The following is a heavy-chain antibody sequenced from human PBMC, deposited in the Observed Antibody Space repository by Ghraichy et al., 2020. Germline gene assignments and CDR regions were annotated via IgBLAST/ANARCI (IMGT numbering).Heavy chain of an antibody. CDR3: SRPEERSDGMDV. CDR2: IYSGGVT. J-gene: IGHJ6*02. CDR1: GFTVSTNY. V-gene: IGHV3-53*01. Sequence: GGSLRLSCTASGFTVSTNYMTWVRQAPGKGLEWVSTIYSGGVTNYADSVKGRFTISRDNSKNTVFLQVSSLRGEDTAVYYCSRPEERSDGMDVWGQGTTVTVS. D-gene: IGHD3-3*01.